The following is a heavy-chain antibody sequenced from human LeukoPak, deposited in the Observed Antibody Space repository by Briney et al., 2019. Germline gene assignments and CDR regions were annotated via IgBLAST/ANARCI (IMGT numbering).Heavy chain of an antibody. CDR1: GGSISSGGYY. CDR3: ARGTSDYYDKGRAFDI. CDR2: IYHSGST. V-gene: IGHV4-30-2*01. Sequence: PSETLSLTCTVSGGSISSGGYYWSWIRQPPGKGLEWIGYIYHSGSTYYNPSLKSRVTISVDRSKNQFSLKLSSVTAADTAAYYCARGTSDYYDKGRAFDIWGQGTMVTVSS. J-gene: IGHJ3*02. D-gene: IGHD3-22*01.